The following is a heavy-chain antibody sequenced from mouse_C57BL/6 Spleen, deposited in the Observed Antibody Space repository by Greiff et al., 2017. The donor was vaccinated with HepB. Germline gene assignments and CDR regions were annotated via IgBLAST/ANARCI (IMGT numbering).Heavy chain of an antibody. CDR3: ARAYDYDGFDY. Sequence: EVKLVESGPGMVKPSQSLSLTCTVTGYSITSGYDWHWIRHFPGNKLEWMGYIRYSGSTNYNPSLKSRISITHDTSKNHFFLKLNSVTTEDTATYYCARAYDYDGFDYWGQGTTLTVSS. CDR1: GYSITSGYD. D-gene: IGHD2-4*01. V-gene: IGHV3-1*01. CDR2: IRYSGST. J-gene: IGHJ2*01.